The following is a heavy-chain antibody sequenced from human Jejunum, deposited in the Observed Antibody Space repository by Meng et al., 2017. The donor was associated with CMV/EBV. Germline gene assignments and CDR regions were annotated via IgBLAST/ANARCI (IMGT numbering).Heavy chain of an antibody. CDR3: TRDNLSGSYYFDY. D-gene: IGHD1-26*01. CDR2: IYTSGNT. V-gene: IGHV4-4*07. CDR1: GGSINGYD. Sequence: QVQLQESGPGLVKPSETLSLTCPVSGGSINGYDCSWIRQPAGKGLEWIGRIYTSGNTNYNPSLKSRVTMSVDTSKNQFSLKLSSVTAADTAVYYCTRDNLSGSYYFDYWGQGTLVTVSS. J-gene: IGHJ4*02.